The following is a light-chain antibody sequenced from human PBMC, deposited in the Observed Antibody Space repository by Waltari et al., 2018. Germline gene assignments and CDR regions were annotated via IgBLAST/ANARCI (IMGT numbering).Light chain of an antibody. V-gene: IGKV3-20*01. CDR2: GAS. CDR1: QSVSSSY. CDR3: QQYGSSPRA. Sequence: DIVLTQSPGTLSLSPGARATLSCRASQSVSSSYLAWYQQKPGQAPRLLIYGASSRATGIPDRFSGSGSGTDFTLTISRLEPEDFAVYYCQQYGSSPRAFGGGTKVEIK. J-gene: IGKJ4*01.